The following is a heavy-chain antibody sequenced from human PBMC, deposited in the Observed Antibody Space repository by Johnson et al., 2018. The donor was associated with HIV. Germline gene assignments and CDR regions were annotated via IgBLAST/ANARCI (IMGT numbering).Heavy chain of an antibody. Sequence: QVQLVESGGGLVKPGGSLRLSCAGSGFTFSDYYMNWIRQAPGKGLEWVSYISSSGSAIYYADSVKGRFTISRDNAKNSLYLQMNSLRAEDTAVYYCARAVRDYYDSSGYYYSFAFDIWGQGTMVTVSS. CDR3: ARAVRDYYDSSGYYYSFAFDI. CDR2: ISSSGSAI. V-gene: IGHV3-11*04. CDR1: GFTFSDYY. J-gene: IGHJ3*02. D-gene: IGHD3-22*01.